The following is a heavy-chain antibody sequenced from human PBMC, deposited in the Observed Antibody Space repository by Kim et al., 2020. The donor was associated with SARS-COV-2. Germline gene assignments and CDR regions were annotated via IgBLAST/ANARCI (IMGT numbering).Heavy chain of an antibody. D-gene: IGHD3-10*01. CDR3: VRGTWGDVNDY. CDR2: INTKTGDT. V-gene: IGHV1-18*01. Sequence: ASVQVSCKTSGYIFSSYGFSWARQAPGQGLEWMGLINTKTGDTNYIQKFQDRVIMTTDSSMSTAYIELRSLKSDATAIYNRVRGTWGDVNDYWGQGT. CDR1: GYIFSSYG. J-gene: IGHJ4*02.